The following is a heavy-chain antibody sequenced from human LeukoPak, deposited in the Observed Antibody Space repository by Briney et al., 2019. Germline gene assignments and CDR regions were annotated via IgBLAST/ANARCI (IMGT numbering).Heavy chain of an antibody. CDR3: AILYYYDSSDY. V-gene: IGHV4-34*01. Sequence: PSETLSLTCAVCGGSFSGYYWSWIRQPPGKGLEWIGEINHSGSTNYNPSLKSRVTISVDTSKNQFSLKLSSVTAADTAVYYCAILYYYDSSDYWGQGTLVTVSS. J-gene: IGHJ4*02. CDR1: GGSFSGYY. D-gene: IGHD3-22*01. CDR2: INHSGST.